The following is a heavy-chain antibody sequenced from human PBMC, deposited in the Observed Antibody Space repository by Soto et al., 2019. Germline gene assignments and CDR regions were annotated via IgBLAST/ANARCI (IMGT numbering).Heavy chain of an antibody. CDR1: GYTFTSYD. J-gene: IGHJ4*02. Sequence: QVQLVQSGAEVKKPGASVKVSCKASGYTFTSYDINWVRQATGQGLEWMGWMHPNSGNTGYAQKFXGRVTMTSNTSISTAYMELSSLTSEDTAGYYCARGLSYRQDWGQGTLVTVSS. V-gene: IGHV1-8*01. D-gene: IGHD1-26*01. CDR3: ARGLSYRQD. CDR2: MHPNSGNT.